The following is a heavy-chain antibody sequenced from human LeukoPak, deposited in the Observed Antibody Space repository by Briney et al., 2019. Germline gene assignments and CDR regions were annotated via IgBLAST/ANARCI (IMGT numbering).Heavy chain of an antibody. J-gene: IGHJ4*02. Sequence: AGGSLRLSCAASGFTFSIYSMSWVRQAPGKGLEWVSYISSSSSTISYADSVKGRFTISRDNAKNSLYLQMNSLRAEDTAVYYCARAGDFSFKDWGQGTLVTVSS. CDR1: GFTFSIYS. D-gene: IGHD3-3*01. V-gene: IGHV3-48*01. CDR3: ARAGDFSFKD. CDR2: ISSSSSTI.